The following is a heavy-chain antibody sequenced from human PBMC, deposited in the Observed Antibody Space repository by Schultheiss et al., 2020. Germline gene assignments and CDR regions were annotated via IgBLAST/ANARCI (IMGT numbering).Heavy chain of an antibody. J-gene: IGHJ3*02. D-gene: IGHD6-13*01. V-gene: IGHV4-59*12. CDR3: ARTFPSYSSSYQRWAAFDI. CDR2: IYYSGST. Sequence: SETLSLTCTVSGGSISSYYWSWIRQPPGKGLEWIGYIYYSGSTNYNPSLKSRVTISVDTSKNQFSLKLSSVTAADTAVYYCARTFPSYSSSYQRWAAFDIWGQGTMVTVSS. CDR1: GGSISSYY.